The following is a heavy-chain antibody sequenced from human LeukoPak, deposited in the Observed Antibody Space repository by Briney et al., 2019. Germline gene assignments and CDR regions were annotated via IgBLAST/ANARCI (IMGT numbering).Heavy chain of an antibody. D-gene: IGHD6-19*01. CDR1: GFTFSDYY. J-gene: IGHJ2*01. Sequence: PGGSLRLSCAASGFTFSDYYMSWVRQAPGKGLEWVSYISSSGSTIYYADSVKGRFTISRDNAKNSLYLQMNSLRAEDTAVYYCARDADSSGWYVIWYFDLWGRGTLVTVSS. V-gene: IGHV3-11*01. CDR2: ISSSGSTI. CDR3: ARDADSSGWYVIWYFDL.